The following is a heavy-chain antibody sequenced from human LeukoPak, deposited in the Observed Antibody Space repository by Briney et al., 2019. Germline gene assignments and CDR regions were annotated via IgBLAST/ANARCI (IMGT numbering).Heavy chain of an antibody. Sequence: GGSLRLSCVASGFIFGDYWMRWVRQAPGKGLEWVAVISYDGSNKYYADSVKGRFTISRDNSKNTLYLQMNSLRAEDTAVYYCARGPVYYDFWSGPGDYWGQGTLVTVSS. CDR1: GFIFGDYW. V-gene: IGHV3-30-3*01. D-gene: IGHD3-3*01. J-gene: IGHJ4*02. CDR3: ARGPVYYDFWSGPGDY. CDR2: ISYDGSNK.